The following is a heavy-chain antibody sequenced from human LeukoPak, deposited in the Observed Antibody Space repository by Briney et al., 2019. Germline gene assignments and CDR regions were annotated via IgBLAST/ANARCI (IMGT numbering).Heavy chain of an antibody. J-gene: IGHJ3*02. D-gene: IGHD1-26*01. CDR2: IRGGGSRT. CDR1: GFTYSSYG. Sequence: GGSLRLSCAASGFTYSSYGMTWVRQAPGEGLEWVSGIRGGGSRTDYADSVKGRFTSSRDDATKTLYLQMSSLRAEDTAAYYCAKGSREWELLDAFDIWGKGKMVTVSS. CDR3: AKGSREWELLDAFDI. V-gene: IGHV3-23*01.